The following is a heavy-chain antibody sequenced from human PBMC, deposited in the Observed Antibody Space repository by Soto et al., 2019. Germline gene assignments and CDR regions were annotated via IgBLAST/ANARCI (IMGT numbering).Heavy chain of an antibody. D-gene: IGHD3-22*01. CDR2: IYYSGST. J-gene: IGHJ5*02. CDR3: ARGVMIAAITSFDP. CDR1: GGSISSGGYY. Sequence: QVQLQESGPGLVKPSQTLSLTCTVSGGSISSGGYYWSWIRQHPGKGLEWIGYIYYSGSTYYNPSLTSRVTISVDTSKNQFSLKLSSVTAADTAVYYCARGVMIAAITSFDPWGQGTLVTVSS. V-gene: IGHV4-31*03.